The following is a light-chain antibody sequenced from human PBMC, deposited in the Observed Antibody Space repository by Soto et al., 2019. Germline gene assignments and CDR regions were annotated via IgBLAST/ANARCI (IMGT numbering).Light chain of an antibody. CDR3: QQYNSYPWT. Sequence: IQMTQSPSTLSAFVGDRVTITCRASQNIGRSLAWYQQKPGETPKLLIYDASSLESGVPSRFSGSRSGTEFTLTISSLQPDDFASYYCQQYNSYPWTFGQGTKVDI. CDR2: DAS. CDR1: QNIGRS. V-gene: IGKV1-5*01. J-gene: IGKJ1*01.